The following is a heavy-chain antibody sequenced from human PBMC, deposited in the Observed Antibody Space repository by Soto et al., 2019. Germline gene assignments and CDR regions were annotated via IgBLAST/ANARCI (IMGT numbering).Heavy chain of an antibody. CDR2: FDAEDGAA. Sequence: QVELVQSGAEVKKPGASVKVSCKVSGYTLTELSMHWVRQAPGKGLEWMGVFDAEDGAASYAQNFQGRVTMTLDTSTDTAYMEVTSLRSEDTAVYYCATDLFPDYADAWVTFRPADYWGQGTQVTVSS. CDR3: ATDLFPDYADAWVTFRPADY. D-gene: IGHD3-16*02. CDR1: GYTLTELS. V-gene: IGHV1-24*01. J-gene: IGHJ4*02.